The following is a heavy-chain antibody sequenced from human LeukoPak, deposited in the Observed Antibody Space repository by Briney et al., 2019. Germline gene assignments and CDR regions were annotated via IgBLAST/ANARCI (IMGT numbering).Heavy chain of an antibody. D-gene: IGHD6-13*01. CDR3: ARAAADNWFDP. CDR1: GGXFSSYA. V-gene: IGHV1-69*04. Sequence: SVKVSCKASGGXFSSYAISWVRQAPGQGLEWMGRIIPILGIANYAQKFQGRVTITADKSTSTAYMELSSLRSEDTAVYYCARAAADNWFDPWGQGTLVTVSS. CDR2: IIPILGIA. J-gene: IGHJ5*02.